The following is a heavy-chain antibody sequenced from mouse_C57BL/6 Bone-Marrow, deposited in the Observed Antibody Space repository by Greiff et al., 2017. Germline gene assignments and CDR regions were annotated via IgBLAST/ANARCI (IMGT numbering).Heavy chain of an antibody. CDR2: IWSGGST. J-gene: IGHJ4*01. D-gene: IGHD2-3*01. V-gene: IGHV2-2*01. CDR1: GFSLTSYG. CDR3: ASPIYDGYPYYAMDY. Sequence: QVQLKESGPGLVQPSQSLSITCTVSGFSLTSYGVHWVRQSPGKGLEWLGVIWSGGSTDYNAAFISRLSISKDNSKSQVFFKMNSLQADDTAIYYCASPIYDGYPYYAMDYWGQGTSVTVSS.